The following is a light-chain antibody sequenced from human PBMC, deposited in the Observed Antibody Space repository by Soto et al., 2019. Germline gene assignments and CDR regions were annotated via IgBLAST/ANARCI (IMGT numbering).Light chain of an antibody. CDR2: GAS. V-gene: IGKV3-20*01. CDR3: QKYGRSPLYT. CDR1: QSVSSSY. J-gene: IGKJ2*01. Sequence: EIVLTQSPGTLSLSPGERATLSCRASQSVSSSYLAWYQQKPGQAPRLLIYGASSRATGIPDRFSGSGSGTDFTLTISRLEPDYFAVYYCQKYGRSPLYTFGPGTTLEIK.